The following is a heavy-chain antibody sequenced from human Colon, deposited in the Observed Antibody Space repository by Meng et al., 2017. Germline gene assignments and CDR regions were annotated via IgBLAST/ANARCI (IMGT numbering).Heavy chain of an antibody. V-gene: IGHV1-3*01. J-gene: IGHJ4*02. CDR3: ARGAAVAGTFDY. D-gene: IGHD6-19*01. CDR1: GYTFTNYA. Sequence: ASVKVSCKASGYTFTNYALHWLRQAPGQRPEWMGWITAAYGNTQYSQKFQDRITIITDTSASTTYMELSSLKSEDTAVYYCARGAAVAGTFDYWGQGTLVTVSS. CDR2: ITAAYGNT.